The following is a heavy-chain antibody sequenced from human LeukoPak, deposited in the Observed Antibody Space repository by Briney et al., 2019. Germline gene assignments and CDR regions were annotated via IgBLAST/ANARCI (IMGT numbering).Heavy chain of an antibody. CDR2: IYPGDSDT. J-gene: IGHJ4*02. D-gene: IGHD6-19*01. CDR3: ARLFTGIAVAGTLDY. Sequence: GESLKISCKGSGYSFTNYWIVWVRQMPGKGLEWMGIIYPGDSDTRYSPSFQGQVTISADKSISTAYLQWSSLKASDTAMYYCARLFTGIAVAGTLDYWGQGTLVTVSS. V-gene: IGHV5-51*01. CDR1: GYSFTNYW.